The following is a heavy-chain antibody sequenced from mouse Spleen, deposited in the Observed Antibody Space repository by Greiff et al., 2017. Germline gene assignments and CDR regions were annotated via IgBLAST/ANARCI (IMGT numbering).Heavy chain of an antibody. Sequence: EVQLQQSGPELVKPGASVKISCKASGYTFTDYYMNWVKQSHGKSLEWIGDINPNNGGTSYNQKFKGKATLTVDKSSSTAYMELRSLTSEDSAVYYCARMGVWDDYWGQGTTLTVSS. V-gene: IGHV1-26*01. CDR1: GYTFTDYY. D-gene: IGHD4-1*01. J-gene: IGHJ2*01. CDR3: ARMGVWDDY. CDR2: INPNNGGT.